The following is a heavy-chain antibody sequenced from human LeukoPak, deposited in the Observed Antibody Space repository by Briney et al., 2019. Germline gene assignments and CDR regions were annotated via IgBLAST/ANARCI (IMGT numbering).Heavy chain of an antibody. V-gene: IGHV3-74*01. J-gene: IGHJ4*02. CDR3: ARETTVVTGYCFDY. Sequence: GGSLRLSCAASGFTFSSYWMHWVRQAPGKGLVWVSHINSDGSSTNYADSVRGRFTISRDNAKNTLYLQMNSLRAEDTAVYYCARETTVVTGYCFDYWGQGTLVTVSS. D-gene: IGHD4-23*01. CDR2: INSDGSST. CDR1: GFTFSSYW.